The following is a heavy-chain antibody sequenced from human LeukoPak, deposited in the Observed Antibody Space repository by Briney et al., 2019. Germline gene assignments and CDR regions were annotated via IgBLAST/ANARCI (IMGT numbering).Heavy chain of an antibody. CDR1: GFTLSSYG. CDR2: IRYDGSNK. V-gene: IGHV3-30*02. CDR3: AKDPTHYRVWDYYETIGLSY. J-gene: IGHJ4*02. Sequence: PGGSLRLSCAASGFTLSSYGMHWVRQAPGKGLEWVAFIRYDGSNKYYADSVKGRFTISRDNSKNTLNLQMNSLRAEDTAVYYCAKDPTHYRVWDYYETIGLSYWGQGTLVTVSS. D-gene: IGHD3-22*01.